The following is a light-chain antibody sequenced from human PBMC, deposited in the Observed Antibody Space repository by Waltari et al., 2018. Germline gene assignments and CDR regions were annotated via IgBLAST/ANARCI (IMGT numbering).Light chain of an antibody. CDR2: AAS. Sequence: AIQTTQSPSSLSASVGDRVPITCRASQDIGNDLGWYQQKPGKAPKVLIYAASTLQSGVRSRYSGSGSGTDFTLTISSLQPDDFATYYCLQDLTYPLTFGGGTKVEIK. V-gene: IGKV1-6*01. J-gene: IGKJ4*01. CDR1: QDIGND. CDR3: LQDLTYPLT.